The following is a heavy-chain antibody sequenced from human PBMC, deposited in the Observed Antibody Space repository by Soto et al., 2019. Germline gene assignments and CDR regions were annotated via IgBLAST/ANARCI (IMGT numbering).Heavy chain of an antibody. CDR3: ARQMVTTDYYRRYYYYYGMDV. J-gene: IGHJ6*02. CDR1: GYSFTSYW. V-gene: IGHV5-51*01. D-gene: IGHD1-26*01. Sequence: GESLKISCKGSGYSFTSYWIGWVRQMPGKGLEWMGIIYPGDSDTRYSPSFQGQVTISADKSISTAYLQWSSLKASDTAMYYCARQMVTTDYYRRYYYYYGMDVWGQGTTVTVSS. CDR2: IYPGDSDT.